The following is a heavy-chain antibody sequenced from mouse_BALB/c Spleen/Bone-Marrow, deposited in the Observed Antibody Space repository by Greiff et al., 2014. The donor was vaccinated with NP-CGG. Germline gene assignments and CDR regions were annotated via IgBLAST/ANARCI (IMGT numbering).Heavy chain of an antibody. CDR3: ARGGHDFSLDY. D-gene: IGHD2-4*01. CDR1: GYTFTDKW. CDR2: IDTSDSYI. V-gene: IGHV1-69*01. J-gene: IGHJ4*01. Sequence: VKLMESGAEFVMPGASVKMSCKASGYTFTDKWMHWVKQRPGQGLEWIGAIDTSDSYINYNQKFKGKASLTVDASSSTAYMHLSSLTSDDSAVYCCARGGHDFSLDYWGQGTSVIVSS.